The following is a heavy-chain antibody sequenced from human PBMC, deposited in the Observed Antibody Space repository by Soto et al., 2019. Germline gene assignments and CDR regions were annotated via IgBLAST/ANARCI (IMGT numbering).Heavy chain of an antibody. V-gene: IGHV3-21*01. J-gene: IGHJ6*02. Sequence: VGSVRLSCAGSGFTFSSYSMNWVRQAPGKGLEWVSSISSSSSYIYYADSVKGRFTISRDNAKNSLYLQMNSLRAEDTAVYYCARVIAAAGYYYYGMDVWGQGTTVTVSS. D-gene: IGHD6-13*01. CDR1: GFTFSSYS. CDR3: ARVIAAAGYYYYGMDV. CDR2: ISSSSSYI.